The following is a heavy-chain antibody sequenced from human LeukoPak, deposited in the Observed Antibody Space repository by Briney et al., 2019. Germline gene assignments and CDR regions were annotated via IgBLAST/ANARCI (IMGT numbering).Heavy chain of an antibody. D-gene: IGHD1-1*01. J-gene: IGHJ4*02. CDR1: GFTFSSYA. V-gene: IGHV3-23*01. CDR2: ISGSGGST. Sequence: GGSLRLSCAASGFTFSSYAMSWVRQAPGKGLEWVSAISGSGGSTYYADSVKGRFTISRDNSKNTLYLQINSLRTEDTAVYYCAKDPTELGILPMDYWGQGTLVTVSS. CDR3: AKDPTELGILPMDY.